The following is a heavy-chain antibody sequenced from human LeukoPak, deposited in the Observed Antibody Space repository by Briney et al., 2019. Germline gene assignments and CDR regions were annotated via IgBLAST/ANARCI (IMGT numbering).Heavy chain of an antibody. Sequence: PGGSLRLSCAASGFTFSSYSMNWVRQAPGKGLEWVAVISYDGRNKYYGDSVKGPFTISRDNSKNTLFLHVNSLTVEDTGVYYCARDTRRSFDYWGQGTLVTVSS. CDR1: GFTFSSYS. CDR2: ISYDGRNK. V-gene: IGHV3-30*03. D-gene: IGHD2-2*01. J-gene: IGHJ4*02. CDR3: ARDTRRSFDY.